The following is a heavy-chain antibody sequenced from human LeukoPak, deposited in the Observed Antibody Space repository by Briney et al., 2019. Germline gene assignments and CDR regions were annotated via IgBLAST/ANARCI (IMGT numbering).Heavy chain of an antibody. CDR3: ARDLLRYCSSTSCLIDY. J-gene: IGHJ4*02. D-gene: IGHD2-2*01. Sequence: GGSLRLSCAASGFTFSSYGMHWVRQAPGKGLEWVAVIWYDGSNKYYADSVKGRFTISRDNSKNTLYLQMNSLRAEDTAVYYCARDLLRYCSSTSCLIDYWGQGTLVTVSS. CDR1: GFTFSSYG. CDR2: IWYDGSNK. V-gene: IGHV3-33*01.